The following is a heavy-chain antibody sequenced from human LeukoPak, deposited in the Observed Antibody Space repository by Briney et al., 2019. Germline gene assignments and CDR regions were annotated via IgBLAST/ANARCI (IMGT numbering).Heavy chain of an antibody. CDR3: ARDRSIAARRDAFDI. J-gene: IGHJ3*02. D-gene: IGHD6-6*01. V-gene: IGHV1-46*01. CDR1: GGTFSSYA. Sequence: ASVKVSCKASGGTFSSYAISWVRQAPGQGLDWMGIINPSGGSTSYAQKFQGRVTMTRDTSTSTVYMYLSSLRSEDTAVYYCARDRSIAARRDAFDIWGQGTMVTVSS. CDR2: INPSGGST.